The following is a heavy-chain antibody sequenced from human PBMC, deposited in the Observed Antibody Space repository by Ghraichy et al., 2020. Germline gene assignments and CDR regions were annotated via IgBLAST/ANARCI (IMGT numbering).Heavy chain of an antibody. Sequence: GGSLRLSCAASGFTFSSYGMHWVRQAPGKGLEWVAFIRYDGSNKYYAESVKGRFTISRDNSKNTLYLQMNSLRAEDTAVYYCAKNDGADYYYYGMDVWGQGTTVTVSS. D-gene: IGHD1-1*01. J-gene: IGHJ6*02. V-gene: IGHV3-30*02. CDR1: GFTFSSYG. CDR3: AKNDGADYYYYGMDV. CDR2: IRYDGSNK.